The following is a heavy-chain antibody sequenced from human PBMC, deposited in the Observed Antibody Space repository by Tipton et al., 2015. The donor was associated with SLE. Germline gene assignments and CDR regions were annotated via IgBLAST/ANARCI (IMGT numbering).Heavy chain of an antibody. J-gene: IGHJ4*02. D-gene: IGHD2-15*01. V-gene: IGHV3-30*04. CDR3: ARDQPVVAATPLDY. Sequence: RSLRLSCAASGFTFSSYAMHWVRQAPGKGLEWVAVISYDGSNKYYADSVKGRFTISRDNSKNTPYLQMNSLRAEDTAVYYCARDQPVVAATPLDYWGQGTLVTVSS. CDR2: ISYDGSNK. CDR1: GFTFSSYA.